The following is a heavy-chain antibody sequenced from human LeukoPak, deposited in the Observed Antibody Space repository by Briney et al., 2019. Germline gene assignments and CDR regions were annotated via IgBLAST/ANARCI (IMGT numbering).Heavy chain of an antibody. V-gene: IGHV4-59*12. Sequence: ASETLSLTCTVSGGSISSYYWSWIRQPPGKGLEWIGYIYYSGSTNYNPSLKSRVTISVDTSKNQFSLKLSSVTAADTAVYYCARGLYYYDSSGYYYVLFDYWGQGTLVTVSS. CDR1: GGSISSYY. CDR2: IYYSGST. D-gene: IGHD3-22*01. CDR3: ARGLYYYDSSGYYYVLFDY. J-gene: IGHJ4*02.